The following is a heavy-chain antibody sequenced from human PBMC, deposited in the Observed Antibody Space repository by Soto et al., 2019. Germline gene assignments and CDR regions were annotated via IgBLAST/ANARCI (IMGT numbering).Heavy chain of an antibody. D-gene: IGHD6-19*01. CDR3: ARSRLFQWKPPQIAY. J-gene: IGHJ4*02. CDR2: INAGNGNT. Sequence: ASVKVSCKASGYTFTSYAMHWVRQAPGQRLEWMGWINAGNGNTKYSQKFQGRVTITRDTSASTAYMELSSLRSEDTAVYYCARSRLFQWKPPQIAYWGQGTLVTVSS. CDR1: GYTFTSYA. V-gene: IGHV1-3*01.